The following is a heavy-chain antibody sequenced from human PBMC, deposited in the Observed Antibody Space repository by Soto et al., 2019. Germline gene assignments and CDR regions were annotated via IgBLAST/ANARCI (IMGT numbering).Heavy chain of an antibody. J-gene: IGHJ4*02. V-gene: IGHV4-39*01. CDR3: ATGGTVAATGPFGY. CDR1: GGSISSSSFY. D-gene: IGHD2-15*01. CDR2: IYYSGST. Sequence: PSETLSLTCTVSGGSISSSSFYWGWIRQPPGKGLEWIGSIYYSGSTYYNPSLKSRVTISVDTSKNQFSLKLSSVTAADTAVYYCATGGTVAATGPFGYWGQGTLVTVSS.